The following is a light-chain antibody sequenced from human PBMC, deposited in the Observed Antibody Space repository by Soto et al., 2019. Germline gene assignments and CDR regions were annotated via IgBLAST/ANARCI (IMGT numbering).Light chain of an antibody. CDR1: QSVSSSH. CDR2: GAS. J-gene: IGKJ4*01. Sequence: EIVLTQSPATLSLSPGERATLSCRASQSVSSSHFAWYQQTPGQAPRLLIYGASTRASGIPDRLSGSGSGSDFNLTISRLQPEDFLLYFCYQYGNSPPLTFGGGTKVDIK. CDR3: YQYGNSPPLT. V-gene: IGKV3-20*01.